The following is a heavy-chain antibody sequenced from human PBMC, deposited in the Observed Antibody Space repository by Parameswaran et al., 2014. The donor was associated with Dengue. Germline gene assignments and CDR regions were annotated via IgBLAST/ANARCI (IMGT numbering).Heavy chain of an antibody. CDR2: ISPILGRV. J-gene: IGHJ5*02. D-gene: IGHD2-2*01. Sequence: SWVRQAPGQGLEWMGRISPILGRVDYSQQFQGRVTITADESTTTAYMEMSSLKSEDTAVYYCAKGGGLGYAGYNWFDPWGQGTLVTVSS. V-gene: IGHV1-69*11. CDR3: AKGGGLGYAGYNWFDP.